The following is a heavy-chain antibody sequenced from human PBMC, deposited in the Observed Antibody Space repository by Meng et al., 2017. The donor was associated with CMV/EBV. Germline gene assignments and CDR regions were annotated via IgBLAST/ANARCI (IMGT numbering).Heavy chain of an antibody. D-gene: IGHD1-26*01. CDR2: IQVIGHT. CDR3: AGSRPGGGACDY. V-gene: IGHV4-4*07. J-gene: IGHJ4*02. Sequence: VHIQGSGPGLVKASDTLSLTCIRSGASITNYNWNWVRQPAGQGLEWIGLIQVIGHTVYNPSLKSRVTVSLDASKSQFSLTLNSVTAADTATYYCAGSRPGGGACDYWGQGILVTVSS. CDR1: GASITNYN.